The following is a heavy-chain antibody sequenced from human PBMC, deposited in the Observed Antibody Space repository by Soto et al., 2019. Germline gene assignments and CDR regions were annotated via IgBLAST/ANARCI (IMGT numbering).Heavy chain of an antibody. V-gene: IGHV1-69*13. CDR1: GGTFSSYA. J-gene: IGHJ6*02. CDR3: ARGIYGDSEYYYYYYGMDV. CDR2: IIPIFGTA. D-gene: IGHD4-17*01. Sequence: SVKVSCKASGGTFSSYAISWVRQAPGQGLEWMGGIIPIFGTANYAQKFQGRVTITADESTSTAYMELSSLRSEDTAVYYCARGIYGDSEYYYYYYGMDVWGQGTTVTVS.